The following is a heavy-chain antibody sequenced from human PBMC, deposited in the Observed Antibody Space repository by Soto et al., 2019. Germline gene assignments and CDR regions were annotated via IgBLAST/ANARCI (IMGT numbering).Heavy chain of an antibody. CDR2: NYYSGST. Sequence: QVQLQESGPGLVKPSETLSLTCTVSNDSISTYYWTWIRQPPGKGLEWIGFNYYSGSTNYNPSLQSRVPISVDTSKNQFSLKMNSVTAADTAVYYCARPGRDWGALHYWGQGTLVTVSS. V-gene: IGHV4-59*08. J-gene: IGHJ4*02. CDR1: NDSISTYY. D-gene: IGHD7-27*01. CDR3: ARPGRDWGALHY.